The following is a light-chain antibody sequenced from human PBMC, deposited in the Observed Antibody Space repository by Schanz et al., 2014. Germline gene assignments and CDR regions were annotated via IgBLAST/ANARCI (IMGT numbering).Light chain of an antibody. V-gene: IGKV3-20*01. J-gene: IGKJ1*01. CDR3: QQYNDWPRT. CDR1: QSVTSSY. Sequence: EIVLTQSPGTLSLSPGERATLSCRASQSVTSSYLAWYQQKPGQAPRLLIYAASSRATGIPARFSGSGSGTDFTLTISSLQSEDYAVYYCQQYNDWPRTFGQGTKVEIK. CDR2: AAS.